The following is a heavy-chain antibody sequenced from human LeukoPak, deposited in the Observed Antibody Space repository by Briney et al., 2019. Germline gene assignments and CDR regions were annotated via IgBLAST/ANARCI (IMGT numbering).Heavy chain of an antibody. CDR3: ASYILTGPADYYYCYGLDV. J-gene: IGHJ6*02. CDR2: INRDGSST. V-gene: IGHV3-74*01. CDR1: GFTFSSYW. Sequence: PPGGSLRLSCAAAGFTFSSYWIHWGRQAPGKGLVWVSPINRDGSSTSYADSVKGRFTISRDTAKNTLYLHMNSLRAEDTAVYYCASYILTGPADYYYCYGLDVWGQGTPVTVSS. D-gene: IGHD3-9*01.